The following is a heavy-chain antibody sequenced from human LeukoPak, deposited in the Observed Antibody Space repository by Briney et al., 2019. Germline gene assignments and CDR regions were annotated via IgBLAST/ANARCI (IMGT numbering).Heavy chain of an antibody. CDR2: IYSGGRT. D-gene: IGHD4-23*01. V-gene: IGHV3-53*05. CDR1: GFTVSNNY. Sequence: GGSLRLSCAVSGFTVSNNYMNWVRQAPGKGLEWVSIIYSGGRTYYADSVKGRFTISRDNSKNTLYLQMNSLRAEDTAVYYCARGAHKRDDYGGFFDYWGQKTLVTVSS. CDR3: ARGAHKRDDYGGFFDY. J-gene: IGHJ4*02.